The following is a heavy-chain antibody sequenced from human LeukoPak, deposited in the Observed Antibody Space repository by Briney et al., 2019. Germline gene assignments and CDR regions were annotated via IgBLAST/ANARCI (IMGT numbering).Heavy chain of an antibody. Sequence: RGESLKISCKGSGYSFTSYWIGWVRQMPGKGLEWMGIIYPGDSDTTYSPSFQAQVTISADKSISTAFLQWSSLKPSDTPMYYCARGGGYSYGHFDYWGQGTLVTVSS. CDR3: ARGGGYSYGHFDY. J-gene: IGHJ4*02. V-gene: IGHV5-51*01. CDR2: IYPGDSDT. CDR1: GYSFTSYW. D-gene: IGHD5-18*01.